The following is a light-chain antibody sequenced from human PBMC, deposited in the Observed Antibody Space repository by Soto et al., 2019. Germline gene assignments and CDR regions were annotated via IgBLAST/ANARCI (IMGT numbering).Light chain of an antibody. CDR2: GAS. CDR1: QSVSSN. J-gene: IGKJ5*01. CDR3: QQYNNWPPT. Sequence: EIVMTQSPATLSVSPGERATLPCRASQSVSSNLAWYQQKPGQAPRLLIYGASTRATGISARFSGSRSGTEFTLTISSLQSEDFAVYYCQQYNNWPPTFGQGTRLEIK. V-gene: IGKV3-15*01.